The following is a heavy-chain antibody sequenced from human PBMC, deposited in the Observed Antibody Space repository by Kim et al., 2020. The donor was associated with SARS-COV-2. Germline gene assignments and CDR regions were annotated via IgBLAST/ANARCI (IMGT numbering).Heavy chain of an antibody. J-gene: IGHJ6*03. CDR1: GGSISSSSYY. Sequence: SETLSLTCTVSGGSISSSSYYWGWIRQPPGKGLEWIGSIYYSGSTYYNPSLKSRVTISVDTSKNQFSLQLSSVTAADTAVYYCARLTTNYYGDVWGQGTTVTVSS. V-gene: IGHV4-39*01. CDR2: IYYSGST. D-gene: IGHD4-4*01. CDR3: ARLTTNYYGDV.